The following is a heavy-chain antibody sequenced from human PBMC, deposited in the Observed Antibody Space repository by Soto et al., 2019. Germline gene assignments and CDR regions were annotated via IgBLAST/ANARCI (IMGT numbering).Heavy chain of an antibody. CDR3: ARDKGGANYYYYGMDV. Sequence: SETLSLTCTVSGGSSSSGDYYWSWIRRPPGKGLEWIGYIYYSGSTYYNPSLKSRVTISVDTSKNQFSLKLSSVTAADTAVYYCARDKGGANYYYYGMDVWGQGTTVTVSS. J-gene: IGHJ6*02. CDR2: IYYSGST. CDR1: GGSSSSGDYY. V-gene: IGHV4-30-4*01. D-gene: IGHD3-16*01.